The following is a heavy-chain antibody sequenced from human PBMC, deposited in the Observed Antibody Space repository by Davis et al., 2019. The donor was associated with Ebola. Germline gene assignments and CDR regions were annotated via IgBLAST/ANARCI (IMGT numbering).Heavy chain of an antibody. J-gene: IGHJ6*02. Sequence: MPSETLSLTCTVSGGSISSYYWSWIRQPPGKGLEWIGEINHSGSTNYNPSLKSRVTISVDTSKNQFSLKLSSVTAADTAVYYCARVRAWSKTYYYGMDVWGQGTTVTVSS. V-gene: IGHV4-34*01. CDR1: GGSISSYY. CDR2: INHSGST. CDR3: ARVRAWSKTYYYGMDV. D-gene: IGHD3-3*01.